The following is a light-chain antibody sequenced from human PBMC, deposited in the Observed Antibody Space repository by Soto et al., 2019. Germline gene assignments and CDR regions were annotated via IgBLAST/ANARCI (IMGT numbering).Light chain of an antibody. Sequence: EIVMTQSPATLSVSPGERVSLSCRASQSIHDKLAWYQQKPGQTPRLLIYDASTRATGIPVSFSGSGSGTEFTLTISSLQSEDFAVYYCQQYNRWPLTFGGGTKVEIK. CDR3: QQYNRWPLT. V-gene: IGKV3-15*01. CDR1: QSIHDK. J-gene: IGKJ4*01. CDR2: DAS.